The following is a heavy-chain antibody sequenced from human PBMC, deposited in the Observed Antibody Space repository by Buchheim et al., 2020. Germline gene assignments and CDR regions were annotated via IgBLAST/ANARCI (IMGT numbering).Heavy chain of an antibody. CDR1: GGSFSGYY. D-gene: IGHD2-15*01. J-gene: IGHJ6*02. Sequence: QVQLQQWGAGLLKPSETLSLTCAVYGGSFSGYYWSWIRQPPGKGLEWIGEINHSGSTNYNPSLKSRVTISVDTSKNQFSLKRSSVTAADTAVYYCARGARQGIVVVVAATQGMDVWGQGTT. V-gene: IGHV4-34*01. CDR3: ARGARQGIVVVVAATQGMDV. CDR2: INHSGST.